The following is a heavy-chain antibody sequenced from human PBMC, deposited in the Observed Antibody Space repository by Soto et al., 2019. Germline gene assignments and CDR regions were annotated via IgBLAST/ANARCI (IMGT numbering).Heavy chain of an antibody. V-gene: IGHV3-23*01. Sequence: LRLSCAASGFTFSSYAMSWVRQAPGKGLEWVSAISGSGGSTYYADSVKGRFTISRDNSKNTLYLQMNSLRAEDTAVYYCAKGGNWNTIGNWFDPWGQGTLVTVSS. D-gene: IGHD1-20*01. CDR1: GFTFSSYA. CDR2: ISGSGGST. J-gene: IGHJ5*02. CDR3: AKGGNWNTIGNWFDP.